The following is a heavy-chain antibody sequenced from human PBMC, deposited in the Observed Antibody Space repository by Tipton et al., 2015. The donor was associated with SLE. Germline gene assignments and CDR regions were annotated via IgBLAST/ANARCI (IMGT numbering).Heavy chain of an antibody. V-gene: IGHV4-39*07. Sequence: TLSLTCTVSDGSIRSTNYYWGWIRQPPGKGLEWIGSIFYTGSTYYNPSLKSRVSFSIDTSKHQFSLKLNSVTAADTAVYYCARWFVDYCSVDSCPNWFDPWGQGTLVTVFS. CDR3: ARWFVDYCSVDSCPNWFDP. J-gene: IGHJ5*02. CDR1: DGSIRSTNYY. CDR2: IFYTGST. D-gene: IGHD2-15*01.